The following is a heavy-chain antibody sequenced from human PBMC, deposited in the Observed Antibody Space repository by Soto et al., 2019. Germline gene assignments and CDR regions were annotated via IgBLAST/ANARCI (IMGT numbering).Heavy chain of an antibody. CDR2: INHSGST. CDR3: ARRHEQWLVRARGYYFDY. D-gene: IGHD6-19*01. CDR1: GGSFSGYY. Sequence: ETLSLTCAVYGGSFSGYYWSWIRQPPGKGLEWIGEINHSGSTNYNPSLKSRVTISVDTSKNQFSLKLSSVTAADTAVYYCARRHEQWLVRARGYYFDYWGQGTLVTVSS. J-gene: IGHJ4*02. V-gene: IGHV4-34*01.